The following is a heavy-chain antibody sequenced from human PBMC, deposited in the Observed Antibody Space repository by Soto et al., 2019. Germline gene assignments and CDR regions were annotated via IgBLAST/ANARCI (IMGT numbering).Heavy chain of an antibody. CDR1: GGSISNYY. V-gene: IGHV4-59*01. CDR3: ARDRGNLNWFDP. Sequence: SETLSLTCTVSGGSISNYYWGWIRQPPGKGLEWLGYIYYSGSTNYNPSLKSRVTISVDTSKNQFSLKLSSVTAADTAVYYCARDRGNLNWFDPWGQGTLVTVSS. CDR2: IYYSGST. J-gene: IGHJ5*02. D-gene: IGHD2-21*02.